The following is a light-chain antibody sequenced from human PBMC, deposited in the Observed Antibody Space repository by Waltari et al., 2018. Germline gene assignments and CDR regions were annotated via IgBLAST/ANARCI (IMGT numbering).Light chain of an antibody. J-gene: IGKJ4*01. Sequence: EIVMTQSPATLSVSPGDGATLSCRARQSISTNLAWYQQKPGQAPRLLIYGAFTRATGIPTRFSGSGSWTDFTLTISSLQSEDFAVYYCQQYNNWPLTFGGGTKVEIK. CDR3: QQYNNWPLT. CDR1: QSISTN. CDR2: GAF. V-gene: IGKV3-15*01.